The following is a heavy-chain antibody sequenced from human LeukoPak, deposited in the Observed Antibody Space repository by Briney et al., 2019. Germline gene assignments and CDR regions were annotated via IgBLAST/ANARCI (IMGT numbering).Heavy chain of an antibody. CDR3: ARGSRFLGKSPEEADY. V-gene: IGHV4-59*01. CDR2: IYYSGST. Sequence: SETLSLTCTVSGGSISSYYWSWIRQPPGKGLEWIGYIYYSGSTNYDPSLKSRVTISVDTSKNQFSLKLSSVTAADTAVYYCARGSRFLGKSPEEADYWGQGTLVTVSS. CDR1: GGSISSYY. D-gene: IGHD1-14*01. J-gene: IGHJ4*02.